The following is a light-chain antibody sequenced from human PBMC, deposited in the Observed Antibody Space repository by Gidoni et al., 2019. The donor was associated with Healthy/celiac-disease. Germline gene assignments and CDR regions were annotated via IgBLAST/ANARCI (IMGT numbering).Light chain of an antibody. CDR1: QSVSSSY. J-gene: IGKJ4*01. V-gene: IGKV3-20*01. Sequence: EMVLTQSPGTLSLSPGERATLSCRARQSVSSSYLAWYQQKPGQAPRLLIYGASSRATGIPDRFSGSGSGTDFTLTISRLEPEDFAVYSCQQYGSSPALTFGGGTKVEIK. CDR2: GAS. CDR3: QQYGSSPALT.